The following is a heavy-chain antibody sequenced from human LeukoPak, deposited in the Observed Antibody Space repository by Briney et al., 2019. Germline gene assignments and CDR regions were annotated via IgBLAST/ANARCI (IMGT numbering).Heavy chain of an antibody. CDR1: GFTFSSYA. CDR2: ISYDGSNK. D-gene: IGHD6-19*01. V-gene: IGHV3-30*04. CDR3: ARDPWIAVAGTGYYFDY. Sequence: PGGSLRLSCAASGFTFSSYAMHWVRQAPGKGLEWVAVISYDGSNKYYADSVKGRFTISRDNSKNTLYLQMNSLRAEDTAVYYCARDPWIAVAGTGYYFDYWGQGTLVTVSS. J-gene: IGHJ4*02.